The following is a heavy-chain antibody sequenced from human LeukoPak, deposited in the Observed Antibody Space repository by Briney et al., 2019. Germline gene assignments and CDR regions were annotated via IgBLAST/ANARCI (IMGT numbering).Heavy chain of an antibody. Sequence: GGSLRLSCAASGFSFNIYWMPWVRQAPGKGLVWVSRIKSDGTGAAYADSVEGRFTISRDNAENTLYLQMNSLRAEDTAVYYCARDQNGPYYYMDVWGKGTTVTVSS. D-gene: IGHD2-8*01. CDR1: GFSFNIYW. V-gene: IGHV3-74*01. CDR3: ARDQNGPYYYMDV. J-gene: IGHJ6*03. CDR2: IKSDGTGA.